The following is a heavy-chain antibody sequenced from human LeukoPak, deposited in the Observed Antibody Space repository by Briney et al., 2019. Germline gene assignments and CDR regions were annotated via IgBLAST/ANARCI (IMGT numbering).Heavy chain of an antibody. CDR1: GFTFSSYA. CDR2: ISGSGGNT. J-gene: IGHJ6*03. V-gene: IGHV3-23*01. D-gene: IGHD3-3*01. CDR3: AKVLHYDFWSGPGSNYYYYMDV. Sequence: GGSLRLSCAASGFTFSSYAMSWVRQAPGKGLEWVSVISGSGGNTHYADSVKGRFTISRDNSKNTLYLQMNSLRAEDTAVYYCAKVLHYDFWSGPGSNYYYYMDVWGKGTTVTVSS.